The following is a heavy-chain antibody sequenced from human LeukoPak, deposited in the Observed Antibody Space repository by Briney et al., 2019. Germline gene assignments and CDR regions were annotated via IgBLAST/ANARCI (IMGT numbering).Heavy chain of an antibody. J-gene: IGHJ4*02. D-gene: IGHD1/OR15-1a*01. CDR3: ARDPASGNNPY. CDR1: GLTFSDFW. CDR2: IKQDGSVT. Sequence: GGSLRLSCAASGLTFSDFWMTWVRQAPGKGLEWVANIKQDGSVTNHVESVRGRFTISRDNPKNSLYLQMNSLGVEDTAVYYCARDPASGNNPYWGQGTLVTVSS. V-gene: IGHV3-7*01.